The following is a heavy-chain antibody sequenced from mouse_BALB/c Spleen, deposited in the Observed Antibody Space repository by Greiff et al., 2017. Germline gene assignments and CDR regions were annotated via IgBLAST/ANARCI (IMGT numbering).Heavy chain of an antibody. CDR2: IWAGGST. V-gene: IGHV2-9*02. Sequence: VKLMESGPGLVAPSQSLSITCTVSGFSLTSYGVHWVRQPPGKGLEWLGVIWAGGSTNYNSALMSRLSISKDNSKSQVFLKMNSLQTDDTAMYYCAREYRYGAMDYWGQGTSVTVSS. CDR1: GFSLTSYG. J-gene: IGHJ4*01. CDR3: AREYRYGAMDY. D-gene: IGHD2-14*01.